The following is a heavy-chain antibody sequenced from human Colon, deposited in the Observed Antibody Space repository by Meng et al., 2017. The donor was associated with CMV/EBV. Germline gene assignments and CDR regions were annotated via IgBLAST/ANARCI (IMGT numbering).Heavy chain of an antibody. D-gene: IGHD2-2*01. J-gene: IGHJ5*01. V-gene: IGHV3-23*01. CDR1: GFTFSDYA. CDR3: ARDFRYWSRVDWYGWFDS. CDR2: ISGSGDKT. Sequence: GESLKISCAASGFTFSDYAMAWVRQTPRNGLEWVSSISGSGDKTYYGVSVQGRFTISRDNSQNRLYLQMDRLRVEDTAVYYCARDFRYWSRVDWYGWFDSWGQGTLVTVSS.